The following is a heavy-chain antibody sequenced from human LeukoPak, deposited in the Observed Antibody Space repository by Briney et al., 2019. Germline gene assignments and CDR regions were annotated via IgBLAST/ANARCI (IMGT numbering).Heavy chain of an antibody. CDR3: AASYSSGFPEIDY. D-gene: IGHD6-19*01. Sequence: SETLSLTCTVSGGSVSSANYYWSWIRQPPGEGLEWIAYIFYSGSTNYNPSLKSRVTMSVDTSKNQFSLKLSSVTAADTAFYYCAASYSSGFPEIDYWGQGTLVTVSS. CDR2: IFYSGST. CDR1: GGSVSSANYY. V-gene: IGHV4-61*01. J-gene: IGHJ4*02.